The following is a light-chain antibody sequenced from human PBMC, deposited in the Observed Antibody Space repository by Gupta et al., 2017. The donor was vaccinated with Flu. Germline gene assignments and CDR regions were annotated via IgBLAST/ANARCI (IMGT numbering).Light chain of an antibody. J-gene: IGLJ3*02. CDR3: QSADNSGSYKWV. CDR2: KDT. Sequence: SYELRQPPSVSVSPGQTARITCSGDALPKQYAYWYQQKSGQAPLLVMCKDTKRPSGIPERFSGSSSGTTVTLIISGVQAEDEADYYCQSADNSGSYKWVFGGGTKLTVL. V-gene: IGLV3-25*02. CDR1: ALPKQY.